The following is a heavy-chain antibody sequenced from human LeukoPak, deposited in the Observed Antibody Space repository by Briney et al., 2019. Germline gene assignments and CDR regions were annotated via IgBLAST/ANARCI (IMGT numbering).Heavy chain of an antibody. Sequence: PSETLSLTCTVSGGSISSYYWSWIRQPPGKGLEWIGYVYYSGSTDYNPSLKSRVTISVDTSKNQFSLKLSSVTAADTAVYYCARGVYIAAAQYGYWGQGTLVTVSS. CDR2: VYYSGST. V-gene: IGHV4-59*01. D-gene: IGHD6-13*01. J-gene: IGHJ4*02. CDR1: GGSISSYY. CDR3: ARGVYIAAAQYGY.